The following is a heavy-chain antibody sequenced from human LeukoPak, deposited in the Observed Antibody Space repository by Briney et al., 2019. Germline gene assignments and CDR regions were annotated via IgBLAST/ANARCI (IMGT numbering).Heavy chain of an antibody. CDR3: ARVSSGYSSGWYQYYYYYYMDV. V-gene: IGHV4-4*07. CDR2: IYTSGST. CDR1: GGSISSYY. Sequence: PSETLSLTCTVSGGSISSYYWSWIRQPAGKGLEWIGRIYTSGSTNYNPSLKSRVTMSVDTSKNQFSLKLSSVTAADTAVYYCARVSSGYSSGWYQYYYYYYMDVWGKGTTVTVSS. D-gene: IGHD6-19*01. J-gene: IGHJ6*03.